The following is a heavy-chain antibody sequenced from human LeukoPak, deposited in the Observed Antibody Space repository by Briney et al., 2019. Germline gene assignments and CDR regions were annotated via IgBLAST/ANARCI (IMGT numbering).Heavy chain of an antibody. CDR2: ISSSSSTI. D-gene: IGHD3-10*01. V-gene: IGHV3-48*04. CDR1: GFTFSSYS. Sequence: GGSLRLSCAASGFTFSSYSMNWVRQAPGKGLEWVSYISSSSSTIYYADSVKGRFTISRDNAKNSLYLQMNSLRAEDTAVYYCARDPMVRGVRPYYFDYWGQGTLVTVSS. J-gene: IGHJ4*02. CDR3: ARDPMVRGVRPYYFDY.